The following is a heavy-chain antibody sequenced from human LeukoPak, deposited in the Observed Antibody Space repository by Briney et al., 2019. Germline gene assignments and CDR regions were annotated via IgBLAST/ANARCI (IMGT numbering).Heavy chain of an antibody. J-gene: IGHJ4*02. V-gene: IGHV1-58*02. CDR1: GFTFTSSA. D-gene: IGHD5-18*01. CDR2: IVVGSGNT. Sequence: GASVKVSCKASGFTFTSSAMQWVRQARGQRLEWIGWIVVGSGNTNYAQKFQERVTITRDMSTSTAYMELSSLRSEDTAVYYCARMSGYSYGAGFDYWGQGTLVTVSS. CDR3: ARMSGYSYGAGFDY.